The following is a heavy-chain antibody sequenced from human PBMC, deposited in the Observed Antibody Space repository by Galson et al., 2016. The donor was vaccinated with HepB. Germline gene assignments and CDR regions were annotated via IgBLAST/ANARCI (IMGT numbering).Heavy chain of an antibody. CDR2: ISFDGGKK. J-gene: IGHJ5*02. D-gene: IGHD2-21*02. V-gene: IGHV3-30*18. Sequence: SLRLSCAASGFTFNKYGIHWVRQAPGKGLEWVAVISFDGGKKFYGESVKGRFTISRDNSRNTLYLQMNSLRPEDTALYFCAKDAVTGPKGSWFDPWGQGTLVIVSS. CDR3: AKDAVTGPKGSWFDP. CDR1: GFTFNKYG.